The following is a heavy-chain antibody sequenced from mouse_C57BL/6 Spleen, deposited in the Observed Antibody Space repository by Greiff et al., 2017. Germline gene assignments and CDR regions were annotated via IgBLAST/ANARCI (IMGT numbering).Heavy chain of an antibody. V-gene: IGHV1-61*01. J-gene: IGHJ2*01. Sequence: QVQLQQPGAELVRPGSSVKLSCKASGYTFTSYWMDWVKQRPGQGLEWIGNIYPSDSETHYNQKFKDKATLTVDKSSSTAYMQLSSLTSEDSAVYYCARGDYYYGSLDYWGQGTTLTVSS. CDR2: IYPSDSET. D-gene: IGHD1-1*01. CDR1: GYTFTSYW. CDR3: ARGDYYYGSLDY.